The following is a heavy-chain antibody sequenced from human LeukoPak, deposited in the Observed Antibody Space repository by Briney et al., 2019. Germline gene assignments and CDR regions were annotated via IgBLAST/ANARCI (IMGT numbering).Heavy chain of an antibody. D-gene: IGHD1-1*01. Sequence: PGGSLRLSCTASGFTFNNYAMHWVRQAPGKGPEWVALISYDGSNKYYADSVKGRFTISRDNSRDTLYLQMSSLRVEDTAVYYCVPKGNEGYWGQGTLVTVSS. V-gene: IGHV3-30-3*01. CDR1: GFTFNNYA. CDR2: ISYDGSNK. J-gene: IGHJ4*02. CDR3: VPKGNEGY.